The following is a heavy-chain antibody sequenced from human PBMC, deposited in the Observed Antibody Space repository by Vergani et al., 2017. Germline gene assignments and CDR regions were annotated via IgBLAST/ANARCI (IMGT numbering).Heavy chain of an antibody. CDR1: GGTFSSYA. D-gene: IGHD2-21*01. Sequence: QVQLVQSGAEVKKPGASVKVSCKASGGTFSSYAISWVRQAPGQGLEWMGRIIPILGTANYAQKFQGRVTITADESTSTAYMELSSLRSEDTAVYYCARTASSIPHSNWFDPWGQGTLVTVSS. CDR3: ARTASSIPHSNWFDP. V-gene: IGHV1-69*11. J-gene: IGHJ5*02. CDR2: IIPILGTA.